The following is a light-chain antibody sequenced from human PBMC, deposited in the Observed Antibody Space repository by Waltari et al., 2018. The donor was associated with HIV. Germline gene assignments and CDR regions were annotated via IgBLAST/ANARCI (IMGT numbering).Light chain of an antibody. CDR1: SSDVGGYNY. Sequence: QSALTQPASVSGSPGQSITIPCTGTSSDVGGYNYVSWYQQHPRKAPKLMIYEVSNLPSGLSNRFSGSKSGNTASLTISGLQAEDEADYYCSSYTSSSTVVFGGGTKLTVL. CDR3: SSYTSSSTVV. CDR2: EVS. V-gene: IGLV2-14*01. J-gene: IGLJ2*01.